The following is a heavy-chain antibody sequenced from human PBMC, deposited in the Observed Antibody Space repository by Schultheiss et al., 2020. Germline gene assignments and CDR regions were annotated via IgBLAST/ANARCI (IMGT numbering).Heavy chain of an antibody. J-gene: IGHJ3*02. CDR2: ISGSGGST. V-gene: IGHV3-23*01. Sequence: SLKISCAASGFTFSSYAMSWVRQAPGKGLEWVSAISGSGGSTYYADSVKGRFTISRDNSKNTLYLQMNSLKTEDTAVYYCTTPGKYYYDSSGYYYLGAFDIWGQGTMVTVSS. CDR1: GFTFSSYA. CDR3: TTPGKYYYDSSGYYYLGAFDI. D-gene: IGHD3-22*01.